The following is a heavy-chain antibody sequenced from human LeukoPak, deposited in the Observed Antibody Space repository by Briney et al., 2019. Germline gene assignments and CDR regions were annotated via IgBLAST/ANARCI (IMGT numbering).Heavy chain of an antibody. J-gene: IGHJ4*02. V-gene: IGHV3-66*01. CDR2: IYSGGST. Sequence: GGSLRLSCAASGFTASSNYMTWVRQAPGKGLKWVSVIYSGGSTYYEGSVKGRFTTSRDNSKNTLYLQMNSLRVEDTAVYYCAKEGEGGYFDYWGQGTLVTVSS. CDR3: AKEGEGGYFDY. CDR1: GFTASSNY. D-gene: IGHD3-10*01.